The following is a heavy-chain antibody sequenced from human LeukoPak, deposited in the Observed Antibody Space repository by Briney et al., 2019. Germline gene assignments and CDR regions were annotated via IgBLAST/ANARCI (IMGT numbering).Heavy chain of an antibody. V-gene: IGHV3-33*01. J-gene: IGHJ5*02. CDR1: GFSFSNHG. CDR3: AREVTLRLGYWFDP. D-gene: IGHD5-18*01. Sequence: GGSLRLSCAASGFSFSNHGMHWVRQAPGKVLEWVAVIWYDGSKTYYADSVKGRFTISRDNFKNTVYLQVSSLRAEDTAVYYCAREVTLRLGYWFDPWGQGTLVTVSS. CDR2: IWYDGSKT.